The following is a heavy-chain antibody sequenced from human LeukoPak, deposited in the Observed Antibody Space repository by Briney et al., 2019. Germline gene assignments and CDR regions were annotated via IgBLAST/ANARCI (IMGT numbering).Heavy chain of an antibody. CDR1: GGSISISSYS. D-gene: IGHD2-15*01. CDR3: ARGYCSGGSCYSESGWFDP. Sequence: SETLSLTCTVSGGSISISSYSWGWIRQPPGKGLEWTGNIYYSGSTYYNSSLKSRVTISVATSKTQFSLKLSSVTAADTAVYYCARGYCSGGSCYSESGWFDPWAREPWSPSPQ. J-gene: IGHJ5*02. V-gene: IGHV4-39*01. CDR2: IYYSGST.